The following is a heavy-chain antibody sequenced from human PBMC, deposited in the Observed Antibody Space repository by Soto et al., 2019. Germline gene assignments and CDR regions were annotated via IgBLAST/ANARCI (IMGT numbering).Heavy chain of an antibody. Sequence: GGFLKISRKGSGYSFTSFLVCWGRQMPRESLEWMGIIYPGDSDTRYSPSFQGQVTISADKSISTAYLQWSSLKASDTAMYYCARPVEAYCGGDCYPAFDYWGQGTLVTVSS. CDR1: GYSFTSFL. D-gene: IGHD2-21*02. J-gene: IGHJ4*02. CDR2: IYPGDSDT. CDR3: ARPVEAYCGGDCYPAFDY. V-gene: IGHV5-51*01.